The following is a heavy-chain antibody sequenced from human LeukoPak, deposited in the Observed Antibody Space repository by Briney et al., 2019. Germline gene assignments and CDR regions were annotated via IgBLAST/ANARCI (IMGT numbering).Heavy chain of an antibody. CDR3: ARFGVDYDMGV. CDR2: IHYSGKA. Sequence: SETLSLTCTVSGGSISGHYWTWVRRPPGEGLEWIGQIHYSGKADYNPSLRSRITISVDTSKNQMSLKVTSVTAADTAVYYCARFGVDYDMGVWGQGTTVTVS. CDR1: GGSISGHY. D-gene: IGHD3-16*01. J-gene: IGHJ6*02. V-gene: IGHV4-59*11.